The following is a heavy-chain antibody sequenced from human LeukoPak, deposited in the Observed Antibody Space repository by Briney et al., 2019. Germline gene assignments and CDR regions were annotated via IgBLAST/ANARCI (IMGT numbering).Heavy chain of an antibody. CDR3: ARISFQTHGYSGYDAYFFDY. CDR1: GGSISSYY. J-gene: IGHJ4*02. V-gene: IGHV4-59*01. D-gene: IGHD5-12*01. Sequence: SETLSLTCTVSGGSISSYYWSWIRQPPGRGLEWIGYIDYTGITKYNPSLKSQVAISIDKSKNQFSLKLSSVTAADTAVYYCARISFQTHGYSGYDAYFFDYWGQGTLVRVSS. CDR2: IDYTGIT.